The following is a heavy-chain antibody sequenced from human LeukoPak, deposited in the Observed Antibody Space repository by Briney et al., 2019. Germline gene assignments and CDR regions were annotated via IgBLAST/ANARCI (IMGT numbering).Heavy chain of an antibody. Sequence: GGSLRLSCAASGFTFSSYGMHWVRQAPGKGLEWVAVIWYDGNNKYYADSVKGRFTISRDNSKNTLYIQMNSLRAEDTAVYYCAKDYYDYVWGSSVFDYWGQGTLVTVSS. CDR3: AKDYYDYVWGSSVFDY. V-gene: IGHV3-33*06. CDR2: IWYDGNNK. J-gene: IGHJ4*02. D-gene: IGHD3-16*01. CDR1: GFTFSSYG.